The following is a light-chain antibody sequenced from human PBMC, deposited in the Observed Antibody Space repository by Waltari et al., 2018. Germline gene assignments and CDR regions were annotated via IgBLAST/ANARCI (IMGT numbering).Light chain of an antibody. J-gene: IGKJ2*01. CDR2: GAS. CDR3: QQSYSPPYT. V-gene: IGKV1-39*01. CDR1: QSIDTA. Sequence: DIQMTQSPSSLSAPVGGTVTVTCRASQSIDTALNWYQHKPGTAPKLLIFGASSLHRGVPGRFSGSGSGTDFTLTITSLLPDDFATYYCQQSYSPPYTFGRGTKLEIK.